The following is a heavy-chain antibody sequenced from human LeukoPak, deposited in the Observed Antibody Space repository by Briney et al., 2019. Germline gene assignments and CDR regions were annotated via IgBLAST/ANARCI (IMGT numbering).Heavy chain of an antibody. D-gene: IGHD3-10*01. J-gene: IGHJ5*02. CDR2: IRSKAYGGTT. CDR3: ARRITMVRGGPRFDP. V-gene: IGHV3-49*04. CDR1: GFTFGDYA. Sequence: PGRSLRLSCTASGFTFGDYAMSWVRQAPGKGLEWVGFIRSKAYGGTTEYAASVKGRFTISRDDSKSIAYLQMNSLKTEDTAVYYCARRITMVRGGPRFDPWGQGTLVTVSS.